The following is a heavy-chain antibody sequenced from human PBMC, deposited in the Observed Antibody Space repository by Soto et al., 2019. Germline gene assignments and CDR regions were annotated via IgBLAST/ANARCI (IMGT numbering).Heavy chain of an antibody. Sequence: RQAPGQRLEWMGWINAGNGNTKYSQKFQGRVTITRDTSASTAYMELSSLRSEDTAVYYCASSIAALFDYWGQGTLVTVSS. CDR3: ASSIAALFDY. V-gene: IGHV1-3*01. J-gene: IGHJ4*02. D-gene: IGHD6-13*01. CDR2: INAGNGNT.